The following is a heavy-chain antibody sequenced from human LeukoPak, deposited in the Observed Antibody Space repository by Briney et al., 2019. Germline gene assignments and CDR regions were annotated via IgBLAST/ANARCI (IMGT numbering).Heavy chain of an antibody. CDR2: IKGDGSHT. J-gene: IGHJ4*02. V-gene: IGHV3-74*01. CDR1: GFTSSSFY. Sequence: TGGSLRLSCAASGFTSSSFYIEWVRQAPGKGLEWVSRIKGDGSHTTYADSVKGRFTISRDNPKNTLYLQMNSLRADDTAVYYCVKDSPPRYSGSPPAYWGQGTLVTVSS. D-gene: IGHD1-26*01. CDR3: VKDSPPRYSGSPPAY.